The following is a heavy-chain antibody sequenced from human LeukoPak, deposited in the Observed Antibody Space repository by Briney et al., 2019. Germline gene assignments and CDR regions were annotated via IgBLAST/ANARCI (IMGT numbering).Heavy chain of an antibody. D-gene: IGHD1-1*01. Sequence: PSETLSLTCTVSGGSLRSYYWSWIRQPPGKGLEWIGFIYHSGSTNYNPSLKSRVTISVDTSKNQFSLKLSSVTAADTAVYYCATTPPRRWGQGTLVTVSS. CDR2: IYHSGST. J-gene: IGHJ4*02. CDR1: GGSLRSYY. V-gene: IGHV4-59*12. CDR3: ATTPPRR.